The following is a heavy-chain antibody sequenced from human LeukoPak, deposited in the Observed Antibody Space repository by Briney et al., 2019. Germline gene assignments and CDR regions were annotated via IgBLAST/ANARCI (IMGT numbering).Heavy chain of an antibody. D-gene: IGHD3-22*01. Sequence: SETLSLTCTVSGYSISSGYYWGWIRQPPGKGLEWIGSIYHSGSTYYNPSLKSRVTISVDTSKNQFSLKLSSVTAADTAVYYCARVYGDMIPHYWGQGTLVTVSS. J-gene: IGHJ4*02. CDR3: ARVYGDMIPHY. V-gene: IGHV4-38-2*02. CDR1: GYSISSGYY. CDR2: IYHSGST.